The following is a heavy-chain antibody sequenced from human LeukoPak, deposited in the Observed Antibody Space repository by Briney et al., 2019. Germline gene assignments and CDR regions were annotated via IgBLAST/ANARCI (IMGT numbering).Heavy chain of an antibody. V-gene: IGHV3-23*01. CDR3: AKESSLLRGPTVIYYFDF. CDR1: GFTFSSYW. J-gene: IGHJ4*02. D-gene: IGHD3-10*01. Sequence: GGSLRLSCAASGFTFSSYWMSWVRQAPGKGLEWVSAISGSGGSTFYADSVKGRFAISRDNSKNTLYLQMNSLRAEDRAIYYCAKESSLLRGPTVIYYFDFWGQGTLVTVSS. CDR2: ISGSGGST.